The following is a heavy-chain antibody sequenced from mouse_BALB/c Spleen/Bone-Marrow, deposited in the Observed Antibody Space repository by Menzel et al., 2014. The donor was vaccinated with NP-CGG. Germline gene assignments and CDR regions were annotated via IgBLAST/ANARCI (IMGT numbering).Heavy chain of an antibody. V-gene: IGHV5-6-3*01. CDR1: GFTFSSYG. Sequence: EVQVVESGGGLVQPGGSLKLSCAASGFTFSSYGMSWVRQTPDKRLELVATINSNGGSTYYPDSVKSRFTISRDNAKNTLYLQMSSLKSEDTAMYYCARDYYGSSFDYWGQGTTLTVSS. D-gene: IGHD1-1*01. CDR3: ARDYYGSSFDY. J-gene: IGHJ2*01. CDR2: INSNGGST.